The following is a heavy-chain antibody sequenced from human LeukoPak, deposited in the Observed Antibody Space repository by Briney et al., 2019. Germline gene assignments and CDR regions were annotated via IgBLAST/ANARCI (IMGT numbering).Heavy chain of an antibody. D-gene: IGHD4-17*01. CDR1: GFTFSSYS. CDR3: ARIYGDYDAFDI. CDR2: ISSSSGSI. J-gene: IGHJ3*02. V-gene: IGHV3-48*01. Sequence: GGSLRLSCAASGFTFSSYSMNWVRQAPGKGLEWVSYISSSSGSIYYADSVNGRFTISRDNAKRSLYLQMNSLRADDTAVYYCARIYGDYDAFDIWGQGTMVTVSS.